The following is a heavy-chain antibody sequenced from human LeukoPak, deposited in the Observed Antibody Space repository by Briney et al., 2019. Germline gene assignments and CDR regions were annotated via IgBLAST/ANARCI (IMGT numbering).Heavy chain of an antibody. CDR2: IYYSGST. Sequence: SETLSLTCTVSGGSISSYDWSWIRQPPGKGLEWIGYIYYSGSTNYNPSLKSRVTISVDTSKNQFSLKLSSVTAADTAVYYCARVRRDGYNSHLDYWGQGTLVTVSS. CDR1: GGSISSYD. V-gene: IGHV4-59*08. J-gene: IGHJ4*02. CDR3: ARVRRDGYNSHLDY. D-gene: IGHD5-24*01.